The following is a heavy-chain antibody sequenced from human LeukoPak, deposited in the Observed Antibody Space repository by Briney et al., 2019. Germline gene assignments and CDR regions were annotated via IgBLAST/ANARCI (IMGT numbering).Heavy chain of an antibody. Sequence: GGSLRLSCAASGFTFSRYDMHWVRQATGKGLEWVASISYDRSDEYNADSVKGRFTISRDNSKNTVYLQMNSLRAEDTAVYYCAKGRVASGSYFDYWGQGTLVTVSS. J-gene: IGHJ4*02. CDR2: ISYDRSDE. D-gene: IGHD1-26*01. V-gene: IGHV3-30*18. CDR3: AKGRVASGSYFDY. CDR1: GFTFSRYD.